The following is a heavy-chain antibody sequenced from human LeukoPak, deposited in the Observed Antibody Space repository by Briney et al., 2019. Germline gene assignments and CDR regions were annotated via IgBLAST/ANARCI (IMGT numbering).Heavy chain of an antibody. Sequence: GGSLRLSCVASGFTFGKYWMSWVRQAPGKGLEWVANIKLDGSEKNYVDSVKGRFTISRDNAKNSLYLQMNSLRAEDTAVYYCARDRRDGFDYWGQGTLVTASS. CDR3: ARDRRDGFDY. J-gene: IGHJ4*02. CDR2: IKLDGSEK. CDR1: GFTFGKYW. V-gene: IGHV3-7*03.